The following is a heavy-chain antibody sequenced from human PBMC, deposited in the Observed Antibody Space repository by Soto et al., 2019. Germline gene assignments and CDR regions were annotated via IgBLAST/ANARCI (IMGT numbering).Heavy chain of an antibody. V-gene: IGHV4-38-2*01. Sequence: PSETLSLTCAVSGYSISSGYYWGWIRQPPGKGLEWIGSIYHSGSTYYNPSLKSRVTISVDTSKNQFSLKLSSVTAADTAVYYCARAQGAAAVSGFWGQGTLVTVSS. CDR1: GYSISSGYY. J-gene: IGHJ1*01. D-gene: IGHD6-13*01. CDR3: ARAQGAAAVSGF. CDR2: IYHSGST.